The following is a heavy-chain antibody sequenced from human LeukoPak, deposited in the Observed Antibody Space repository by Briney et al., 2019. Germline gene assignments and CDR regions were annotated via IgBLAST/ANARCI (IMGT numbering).Heavy chain of an antibody. CDR2: INHSGST. J-gene: IGHJ4*02. CDR3: ARGRVWNYVRYFDY. V-gene: IGHV4-34*01. Sequence: SETLSLTCAVYGGSFSGYYWSWIRQAPGKGLEWIGEINHSGSTNYNPSLKSRVTISVDTSKNQFSLKLSSVTAADTAVYYCARGRVWNYVRYFDYWGQGTLVTVSS. D-gene: IGHD1-7*01. CDR1: GGSFSGYY.